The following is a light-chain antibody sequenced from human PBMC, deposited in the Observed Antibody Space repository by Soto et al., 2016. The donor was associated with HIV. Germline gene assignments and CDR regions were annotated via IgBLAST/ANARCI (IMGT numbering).Light chain of an antibody. CDR3: QQYYSTPQLT. J-gene: IGKJ4*01. CDR1: QDITTW. V-gene: IGKV1-5*03. CDR2: KAS. Sequence: DIQMTQSPSTLSASVGDRVTITCRASQDITTWLAWYQQKPGKPPNLLIYKASNLQNGVPSRFSGSGSGTEFTLSINSLQPDDFATYYCQQYYSTPQLTFGGGTKVEIK.